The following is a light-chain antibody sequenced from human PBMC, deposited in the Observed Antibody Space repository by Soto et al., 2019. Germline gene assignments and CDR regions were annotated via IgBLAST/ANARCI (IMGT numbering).Light chain of an antibody. V-gene: IGLV2-14*01. J-gene: IGLJ1*01. CDR3: SSLPTSRFYV. Sequence: QSVLTQHTSVSGSPGQSITIYCTGSGYDIGAYDYVSWYQQHPGKAPRLLIHGVRNRPPGISSRFSASKSGLTAALTISGFRAEDEADYYCSSLPTSRFYVFGPGTKVTVL. CDR2: GVR. CDR1: GYDIGAYDY.